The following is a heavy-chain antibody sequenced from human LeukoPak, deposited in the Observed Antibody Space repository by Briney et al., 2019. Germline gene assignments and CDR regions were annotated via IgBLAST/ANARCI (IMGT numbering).Heavy chain of an antibody. CDR2: ISYDGSNK. D-gene: IGHD3-10*01. J-gene: IGHJ4*02. CDR3: AKDYYYGSGSQDYFDY. CDR1: GFTFSSYG. Sequence: GGSLRLSCAASGFTFSSYGIHWVRRAPGKGLEWVAVISYDGSNKYYADSVKGRFTISRDNSKNTLYLQMNSLRAEDTAVYFCAKDYYYGSGSQDYFDYWGQGTLVTVSS. V-gene: IGHV3-30*18.